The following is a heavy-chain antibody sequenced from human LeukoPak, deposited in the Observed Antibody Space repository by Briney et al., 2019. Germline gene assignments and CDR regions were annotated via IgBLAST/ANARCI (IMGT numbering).Heavy chain of an antibody. V-gene: IGHV3-30*01. CDR2: ISYDGSNK. Sequence: PGGSLRLSCAASGFTFSSYAMHWVRQAPGKGLEWVAVISYDGSNKYYADSVKGRFTISRDNSKNTLYLQMNSLRAEDTAVYYCARSGAVAGTYFDYWGQGTLVTVSP. D-gene: IGHD6-19*01. CDR3: ARSGAVAGTYFDY. J-gene: IGHJ4*02. CDR1: GFTFSSYA.